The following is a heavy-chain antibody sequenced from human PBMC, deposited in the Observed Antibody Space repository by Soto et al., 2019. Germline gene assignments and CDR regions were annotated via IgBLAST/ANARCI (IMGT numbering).Heavy chain of an antibody. CDR3: ARGVAGSGFDL. CDR2: TYYRSNWRH. V-gene: IGHV6-1*01. D-gene: IGHD6-19*01. CDR1: GDSVSSNTAA. Sequence: QVHLQQSGPGLVKPSQTLSLTCAISGDSVSSNTAAWNWIRSSPSRGHEWLGRTYYRSNWRHDYAVSVKSRITVNPDTSKNHFSLQLNSVTPDDTAVYYCARGVAGSGFDLWGQGTLVTVSS. J-gene: IGHJ4*02.